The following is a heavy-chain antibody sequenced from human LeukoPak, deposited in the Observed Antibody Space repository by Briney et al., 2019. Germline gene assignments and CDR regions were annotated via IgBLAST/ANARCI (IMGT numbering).Heavy chain of an antibody. CDR2: IIPIFGTA. J-gene: IGHJ4*02. CDR3: PRVSGYCSSTSCTSFDY. Sequence: SVKVSCKASGGTLSSYAISWVRQAPGQGLEWMGGIIPIFGTANYAQKFQGRVTITADKSTSTAYMELSSLRSEDTAVYYCPRVSGYCSSTSCTSFDYWGQGTLVTVSS. CDR1: GGTLSSYA. V-gene: IGHV1-69*06. D-gene: IGHD2-2*01.